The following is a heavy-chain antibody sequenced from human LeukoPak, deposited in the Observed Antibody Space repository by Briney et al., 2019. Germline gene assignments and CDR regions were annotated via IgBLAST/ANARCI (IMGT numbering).Heavy chain of an antibody. D-gene: IGHD4-17*01. CDR1: GFTFSSYG. CDR2: INSDGSST. J-gene: IGHJ4*02. Sequence: PGGSLRLSCAASGFTFSSYGMSWVRQAPGKGLVWVSRINSDGSSTSYADSVKGRFTISRDNAKNTLYLQMNSLRAEDTAVYYCAREGGDYGFDYWGQGTLVTVSS. V-gene: IGHV3-74*01. CDR3: AREGGDYGFDY.